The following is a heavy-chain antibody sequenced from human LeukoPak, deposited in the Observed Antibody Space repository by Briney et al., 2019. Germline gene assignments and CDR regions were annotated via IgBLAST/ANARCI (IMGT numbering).Heavy chain of an antibody. CDR2: IGGSGGVT. D-gene: IGHD3-10*01. J-gene: IGHJ4*02. CDR3: AEDHFGDHYFDY. CDR1: GFTFSSLA. Sequence: PGGSLRLSCAASGFTFSSLAMTWVRQAPGKGLEWVSTIGGSGGVTYYADSVKGRFTISRDNSRSALYLQMNSLRAEDTAIYYCAEDHFGDHYFDYWGQGTLVTVSS. V-gene: IGHV3-23*01.